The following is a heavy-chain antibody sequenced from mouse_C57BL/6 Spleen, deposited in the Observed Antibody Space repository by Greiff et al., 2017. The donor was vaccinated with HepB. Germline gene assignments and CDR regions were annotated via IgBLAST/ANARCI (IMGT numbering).Heavy chain of an antibody. V-gene: IGHV1-22*01. Sequence: VQLQQSGPELVKPGASVKMSCKASGYTFTDYNMHWVKQSHGKSLEWIGYINPNNGGTSYNQKFKGKATLTVNKSSSTAYMELRSLTSEDSAVYYCARSITTVEYFDVWGTGTTVTVSS. CDR2: INPNNGGT. D-gene: IGHD1-1*01. CDR3: ARSITTVEYFDV. CDR1: GYTFTDYN. J-gene: IGHJ1*03.